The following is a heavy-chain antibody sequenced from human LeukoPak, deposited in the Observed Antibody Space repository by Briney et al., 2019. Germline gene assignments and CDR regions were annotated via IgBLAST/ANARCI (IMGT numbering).Heavy chain of an antibody. Sequence: VGSLRLSCAASGFTFSDYYMSWIRQAPGKGLEWVSYISSSGSTIYYADSVKGRFTISRDNAKNSLYLQMNSLRAEDTAVYYCARETTVVTSTSDYWGQGTLVTVSS. CDR3: ARETTVVTSTSDY. CDR2: ISSSGSTI. V-gene: IGHV3-11*01. CDR1: GFTFSDYY. J-gene: IGHJ4*02. D-gene: IGHD4-23*01.